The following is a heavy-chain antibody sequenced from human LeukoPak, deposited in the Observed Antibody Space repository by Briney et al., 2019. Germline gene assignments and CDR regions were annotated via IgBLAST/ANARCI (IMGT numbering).Heavy chain of an antibody. CDR2: INPSGGST. J-gene: IGHJ4*02. CDR1: GYTFTSDY. CDR3: AVDTSMAPFDY. Sequence: EASVKVSCKASGYTFTSDYTHWVRQAPGQGREWMGIINPSGGSTSYAQKFQGRVTITRHTPTSTLYMELSSLSSEDTAVYYCAVDTSMAPFDYWGQGTLVTVSS. D-gene: IGHD5-18*01. V-gene: IGHV1-46*01.